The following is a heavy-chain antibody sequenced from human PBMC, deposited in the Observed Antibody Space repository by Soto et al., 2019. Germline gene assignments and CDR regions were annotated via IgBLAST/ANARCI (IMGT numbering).Heavy chain of an antibody. V-gene: IGHV1-69*01. J-gene: IGHJ4*02. CDR2: IIPIFGTA. D-gene: IGHD1-26*01. CDR1: GGTFSSYA. CDR3: ARLSSGSLYYFDY. Sequence: QVQLVQSGAEVKKPGSAVKVSCKASGGTFSSYAISWVRQAPGQGLEWMGGIIPIFGTANYAQKFPGRVTITADESTSTAYMELSSLRSEDTAVYYCARLSSGSLYYFDYLGQGTLVTVSS.